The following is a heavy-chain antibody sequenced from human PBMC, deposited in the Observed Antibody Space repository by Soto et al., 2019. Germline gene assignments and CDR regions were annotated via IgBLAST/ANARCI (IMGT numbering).Heavy chain of an antibody. CDR3: AKRTGLAARLASPAYYGLDV. D-gene: IGHD6-6*01. CDR2: IIPIFDKP. CDR1: GGSFYNYA. V-gene: IGHV1-69*04. J-gene: IGHJ6*02. Sequence: SVKVSCKASGGSFYNYAVTWVRQAPGQGLEWVGSIIPIFDKPDYAQKLQGRVTITADKSTSIVYMELSNLTSGDTAVYYCAKRTGLAARLASPAYYGLDVWGQGTTVTVSS.